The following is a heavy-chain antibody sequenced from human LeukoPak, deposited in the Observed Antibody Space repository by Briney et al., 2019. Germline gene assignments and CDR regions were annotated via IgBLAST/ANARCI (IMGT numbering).Heavy chain of an antibody. J-gene: IGHJ4*02. Sequence: GGSLRLSCAASGFTFSGSAMHWVRQASGKGLEWVGRIRSKANSYATAYAASVKGRFTISRDDSKNTAYLQMNSLRAEDTAVYYCARDRNIATRLWTPTDYWGQGTLVTVSS. CDR1: GFTFSGSA. D-gene: IGHD6-6*01. CDR3: ARDRNIATRLWTPTDY. V-gene: IGHV3-73*01. CDR2: IRSKANSYAT.